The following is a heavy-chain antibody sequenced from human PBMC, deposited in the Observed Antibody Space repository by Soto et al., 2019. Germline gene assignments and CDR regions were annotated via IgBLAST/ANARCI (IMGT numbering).Heavy chain of an antibody. Sequence: GGSLRLSCAASGFTFDDYGMSWVRQAPGKGLEWVSSIGSSSYINYADSVKGRFTISRDNAKNSLYLQMNSLRAEDTAVYYCARSKIAVAGTGEFDYWGQGTLVTVSS. CDR2: IGSSSYI. J-gene: IGHJ4*02. CDR1: GFTFDDYG. D-gene: IGHD6-19*01. CDR3: ARSKIAVAGTGEFDY. V-gene: IGHV3-21*01.